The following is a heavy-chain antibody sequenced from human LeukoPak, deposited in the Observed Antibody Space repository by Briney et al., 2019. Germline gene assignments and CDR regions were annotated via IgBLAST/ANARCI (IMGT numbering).Heavy chain of an antibody. CDR3: ARGGTTVTRLDAFDI. V-gene: IGHV1-46*01. J-gene: IGHJ3*02. CDR2: INPSGGST. CDR1: GYTFTKYY. Sequence: GASVKVSCKASGYTFTKYYIHWVRQAPGQGLEWMGIINPSGGSTTYAQKFRGRVTMTRDTSISTAYMELSSLRSEDTAVYYCARGGTTVTRLDAFDIWGQGTMVTVSS. D-gene: IGHD4-17*01.